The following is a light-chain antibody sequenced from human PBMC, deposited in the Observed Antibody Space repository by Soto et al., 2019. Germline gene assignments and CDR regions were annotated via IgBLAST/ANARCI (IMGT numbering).Light chain of an antibody. CDR3: QQRGNRPPWT. Sequence: EVVMTQSPATLSLSPGERATLSCRASQSVGKYLVWYQQKPGQAPRLLIYDASNRATGIPARFSGSGSGTDFTLTISSLEPEDVAVYYCQQRGNRPPWTSCQGTKVDI. CDR1: QSVGKY. J-gene: IGKJ1*01. CDR2: DAS. V-gene: IGKV3-11*01.